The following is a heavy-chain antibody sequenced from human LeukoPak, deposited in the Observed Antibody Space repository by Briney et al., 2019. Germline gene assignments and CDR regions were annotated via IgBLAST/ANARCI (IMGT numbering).Heavy chain of an antibody. CDR1: GFTFSSYA. CDR3: ARVGYCSGGSCYWGGYYYYYMDV. J-gene: IGHJ6*03. CDR2: ITSSGSTT. V-gene: IGHV3-48*03. D-gene: IGHD2-15*01. Sequence: HPGGSLRLSCAASGFTFSSYAMSWVRQAPGKGLEWVSYITSSGSTTYYADSVKGRFTISRDNAKNSLYLQMNSLRAEDTAVYYCARVGYCSGGSCYWGGYYYYYMDVWGKGATVAISS.